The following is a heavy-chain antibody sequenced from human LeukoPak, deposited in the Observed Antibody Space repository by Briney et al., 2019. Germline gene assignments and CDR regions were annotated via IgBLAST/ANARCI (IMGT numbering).Heavy chain of an antibody. CDR2: IIPIFGTA. D-gene: IGHD3-22*01. CDR1: GGTFSSYA. CDR3: SVHITMIVVGLNDAFDI. Sequence: ASVKVSCKASGGTFSSYAISWVRQAAGQGVEWMGGIIPIFGTAKYEQKFQGRVTNTRDESTSTDYTELRSLRSEDTAVYYCSVHITMIVVGLNDAFDIWGQGTMVTVSS. V-gene: IGHV1-69*05. J-gene: IGHJ3*02.